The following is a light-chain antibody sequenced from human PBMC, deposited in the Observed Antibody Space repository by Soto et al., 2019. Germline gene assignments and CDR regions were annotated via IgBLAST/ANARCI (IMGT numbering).Light chain of an antibody. Sequence: DIPMTQSPSTLSASVGDRVTITCRASQSIRSWLAWYQQKPGKAPNLLIYKTSILESGVPSRFSGSASGTDFTLTISSLQPDDFATYSCQQYHTFPWTFGQGTKVEIK. CDR3: QQYHTFPWT. CDR1: QSIRSW. CDR2: KTS. J-gene: IGKJ1*01. V-gene: IGKV1-5*03.